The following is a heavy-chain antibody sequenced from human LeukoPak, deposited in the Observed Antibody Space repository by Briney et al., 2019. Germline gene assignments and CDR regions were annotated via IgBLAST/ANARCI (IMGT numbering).Heavy chain of an antibody. Sequence: SETLSLTCTVSGGSISSSSYYWGWIRQPPGKGLEWIGSIYYSGSTYYNPSLKSRVTISVDTSKNQFSLKLSSVTAADTAVYYCAREMSYGDYVYFQHWGQGTLVTVSS. CDR2: IYYSGST. CDR1: GGSISSSSYY. CDR3: AREMSYGDYVYFQH. D-gene: IGHD4-17*01. J-gene: IGHJ1*01. V-gene: IGHV4-39*02.